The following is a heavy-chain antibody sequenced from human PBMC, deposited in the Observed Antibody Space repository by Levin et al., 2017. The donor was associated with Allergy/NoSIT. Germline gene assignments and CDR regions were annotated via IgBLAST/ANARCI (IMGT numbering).Heavy chain of an antibody. CDR1: GFSFSGYY. V-gene: IGHV3-11*01. Sequence: GESLKISCAATGFSFSGYYMSWIRQAPGKGLEWVSYISGSADSIYYADSVKGRFTISRDNAKKSVFLQMNSLRVEDTAVYYCASLWFGGPGDYWGQGTQVTVSS. CDR2: ISGSADSI. CDR3: ASLWFGGPGDY. J-gene: IGHJ4*02. D-gene: IGHD3-10*01.